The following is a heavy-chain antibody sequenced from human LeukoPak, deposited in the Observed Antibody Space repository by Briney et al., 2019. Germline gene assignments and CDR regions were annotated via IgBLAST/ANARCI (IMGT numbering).Heavy chain of an antibody. J-gene: IGHJ6*02. Sequence: GRSLRLSCAASGFTFSSYAIHWVRQAPGKGLEWVAVISYDGSNKYYADSVKGRFTISRDNAKNSLYLQMNSLSAEDTAVYYCGRAMDVWGQGTTVTVSS. V-gene: IGHV3-30-3*01. CDR3: GRAMDV. CDR2: ISYDGSNK. CDR1: GFTFSSYA.